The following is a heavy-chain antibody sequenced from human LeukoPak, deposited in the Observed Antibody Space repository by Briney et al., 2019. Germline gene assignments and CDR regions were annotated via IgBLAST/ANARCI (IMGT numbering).Heavy chain of an antibody. CDR1: GFTFSSYA. J-gene: IGHJ4*02. V-gene: IGHV3-23*01. CDR3: AKGSYYDSGGSFYFDY. D-gene: IGHD3-22*01. Sequence: GGSLRLSCAASGFTFSSYAMSWVRQAPGKGLEWVSGISGSGDNTYYADSVRGRFTISRDNSKNTLYVQVNSLGTEDTAAYYCAKGSYYDSGGSFYFDYWGQGTLVTVSS. CDR2: ISGSGDNT.